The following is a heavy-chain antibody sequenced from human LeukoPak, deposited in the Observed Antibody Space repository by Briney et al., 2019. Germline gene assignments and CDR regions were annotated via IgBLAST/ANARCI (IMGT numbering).Heavy chain of an antibody. CDR2: ISAYNGNT. D-gene: IGHD6-13*01. V-gene: IGHV1-18*01. CDR3: ARDRSIAAAGYYYYYYMDV. Sequence: ASVKVSCKASGYSFTSYGISWVRQAPGQGLEWMGWISAYNGNTNYAQKLQGRVTMTTDTSTNTAYMELRSLRSDDTAVYYCARDRSIAAAGYYYYYYMDVWGKGTTVTISS. J-gene: IGHJ6*03. CDR1: GYSFTSYG.